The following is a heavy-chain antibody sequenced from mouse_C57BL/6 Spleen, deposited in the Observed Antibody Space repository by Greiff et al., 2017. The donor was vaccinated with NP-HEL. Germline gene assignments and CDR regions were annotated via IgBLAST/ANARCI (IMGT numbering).Heavy chain of an antibody. CDR2: INPGSGGT. Sequence: QVQLQQSGAELVRPGTSVKVSCKASGYAFTNYLIEWVKQRPGQGLEWIGVINPGSGGTNYNEKFKGKATLTADKSSSTAYMQLSSLTSEDSAVYFCAREGVQQEGFDYWGQGTTLTVSS. CDR1: GYAFTNYL. D-gene: IGHD2-14*01. V-gene: IGHV1-54*01. CDR3: AREGVQQEGFDY. J-gene: IGHJ2*01.